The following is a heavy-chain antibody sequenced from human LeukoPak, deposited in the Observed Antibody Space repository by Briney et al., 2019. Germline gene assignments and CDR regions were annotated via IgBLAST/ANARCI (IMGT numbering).Heavy chain of an antibody. CDR3: ARGMRGDWFEP. D-gene: IGHD3-16*01. V-gene: IGHV3-21*01. CDR2: ISSSSSYI. J-gene: IGHJ5*02. CDR1: GFTFSSYS. Sequence: GGSLRLSCAASGFTFSSYSMKWVRQAPGKGLEWVSSISSSSSYIYYADSVKGRFTISRDNAKNSLYLQMNSLRAEDTAVYYCARGMRGDWFEPWGPGTLVTVSS.